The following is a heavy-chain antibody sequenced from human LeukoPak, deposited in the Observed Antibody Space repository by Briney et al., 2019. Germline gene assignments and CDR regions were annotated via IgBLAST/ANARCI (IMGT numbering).Heavy chain of an antibody. Sequence: SETLSLTCTVSGGSISSYYWSWIRQPPGKGLEWIGYIYASGSTNYNPSLKSRVTISVDTSKNQFSLKLSSVTAADTAVHYCARLGPGSRNYYYYMDVWGKGTTVTVSS. D-gene: IGHD2-15*01. J-gene: IGHJ6*03. CDR1: GGSISSYY. CDR2: IYASGST. V-gene: IGHV4-4*09. CDR3: ARLGPGSRNYYYYMDV.